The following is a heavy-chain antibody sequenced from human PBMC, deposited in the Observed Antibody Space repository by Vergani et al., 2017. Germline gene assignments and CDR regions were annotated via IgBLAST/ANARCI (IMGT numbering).Heavy chain of an antibody. CDR3: ARDVPYYYGSGISHEFLMASPDY. D-gene: IGHD3-10*01. CDR2: ISSSGSTI. V-gene: IGHV3-11*01. Sequence: QVQLVESGGGLVKPGGSLRLSCAASGFTFSDYYMSWIRQAPGKGLEWVSYISSSGSTIYYADSVKGRFTISRDNAKNSLYLQMNSMRAEDTAVYYCARDVPYYYGSGISHEFLMASPDYWGQGTLVTVSS. CDR1: GFTFSDYY. J-gene: IGHJ4*02.